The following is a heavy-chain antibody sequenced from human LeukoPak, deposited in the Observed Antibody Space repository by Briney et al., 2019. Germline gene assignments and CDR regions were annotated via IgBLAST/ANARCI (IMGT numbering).Heavy chain of an antibody. J-gene: IGHJ4*02. CDR1: GFTFSSYS. V-gene: IGHV3-21*01. CDR3: ATSSPSDY. CDR2: ISSSTSYI. Sequence: GGSLRLSCAASGFTFSSYSMNWVRQAPGRGLEWVSSISSSTSYIYYADSVKGRFTISRDNAKNSLYLQMNSLRAEDTALYYCATSSPSDYWGQGTLVTVSS.